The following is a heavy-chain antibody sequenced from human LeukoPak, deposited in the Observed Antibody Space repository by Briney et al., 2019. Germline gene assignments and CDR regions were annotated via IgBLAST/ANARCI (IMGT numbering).Heavy chain of an antibody. J-gene: IGHJ4*02. V-gene: IGHV3-23*01. CDR2: IGGGGPTT. D-gene: IGHD6-19*01. CDR1: GFTFSTYA. Sequence: GGSLRLSCAASGFTFSTYAMNWVRQAPAKGLEWVSAIGGGGPTTDYADSVKDRFTISRDNSKDTLYLQMNSLRAEDTAVYFCARGFLGGTDQYFDSWGQGTLVTVSS. CDR3: ARGFLGGTDQYFDS.